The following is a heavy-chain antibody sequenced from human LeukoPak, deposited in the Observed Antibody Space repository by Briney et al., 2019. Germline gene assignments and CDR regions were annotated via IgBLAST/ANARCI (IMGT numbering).Heavy chain of an antibody. V-gene: IGHV1-69*06. CDR2: IIPIFGTA. CDR1: GGTFSSYA. CDR3: ARVYYGSGSYYLAY. D-gene: IGHD3-10*01. Sequence: SVKVSCKASGGTFSSYAISWVRQAPGQGLEWMGGIIPIFGTANYAQKFQGRVTITADKSTSTAYMELSSLRSEDTALYYCARVYYGSGSYYLAYWGQGTLATVSS. J-gene: IGHJ4*02.